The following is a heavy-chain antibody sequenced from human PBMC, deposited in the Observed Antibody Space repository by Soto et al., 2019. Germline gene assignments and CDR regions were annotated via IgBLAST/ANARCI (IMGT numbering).Heavy chain of an antibody. CDR2: INHSGST. D-gene: IGHD4-17*01. CDR1: GGSFSGYY. CDR3: ARGMGRAMTTVPTDLFDY. V-gene: IGHV4-34*01. Sequence: SETLSLTCAVYGGSFSGYYWSWIRQPPGKGLEWIGEINHSGSTNYNPSLKSRVTISVDTSKNQFSLKLSSVTAADTAVYYCARGMGRAMTTVPTDLFDYWGQGTLVTVSS. J-gene: IGHJ4*02.